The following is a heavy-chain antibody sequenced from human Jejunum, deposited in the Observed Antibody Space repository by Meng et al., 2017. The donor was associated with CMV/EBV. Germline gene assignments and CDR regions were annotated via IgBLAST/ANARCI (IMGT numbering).Heavy chain of an antibody. Sequence: FTVSSYAMHGVRQAPGKGLEWVAVISYDGSNKYYADSVKGRFTISRDNSKNTLYLQMNSLRAEDTAVYYCARAVVEYSSSSGAGYWGQGTLVTVSS. CDR3: ARAVVEYSSSSGAGY. CDR2: ISYDGSNK. V-gene: IGHV3-30-3*01. CDR1: FTVSSYA. D-gene: IGHD6-6*01. J-gene: IGHJ4*02.